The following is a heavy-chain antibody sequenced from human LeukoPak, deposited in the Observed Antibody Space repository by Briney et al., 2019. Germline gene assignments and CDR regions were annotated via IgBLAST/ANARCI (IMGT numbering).Heavy chain of an antibody. CDR2: ISWNSGSI. CDR1: GFTFDDYA. J-gene: IGHJ4*02. V-gene: IGHV3-9*01. CDR3: AKDICRSGYTFDY. Sequence: GGSLRLSCAASGFTFDDYAMHWVRQAPGKGLEWVSGISWNSGSIGYVDSVKGRFIISRDNAKNSLYLQMNSLRAEDTALYYCAKDICRSGYTFDYWGQGTLVTVSS. D-gene: IGHD3-22*01.